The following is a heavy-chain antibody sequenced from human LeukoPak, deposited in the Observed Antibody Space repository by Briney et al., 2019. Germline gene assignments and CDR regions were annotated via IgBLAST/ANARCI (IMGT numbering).Heavy chain of an antibody. D-gene: IGHD1-26*01. CDR1: GGSISSYY. J-gene: IGHJ4*02. CDR2: IYYSGST. CDR3: PREVGAFTHFDY. V-gene: IGHV4-59*01. Sequence: SETLSLTCTVSGGSISSYYWSWIRQPPGKGLEWIGYIYYSGSTNYKPSLKSRVTISVDTSKNQFSLKLSSVTAADTAVYYCPREVGAFTHFDYWGQGTLVTVSS.